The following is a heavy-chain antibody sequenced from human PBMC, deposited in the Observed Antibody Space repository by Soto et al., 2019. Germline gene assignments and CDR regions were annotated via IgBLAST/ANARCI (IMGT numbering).Heavy chain of an antibody. D-gene: IGHD2-2*01. V-gene: IGHV3-73*01. CDR1: GFTISATA. Sequence: GGSLRLSCAASGFTISATAMHWIRQASGKGLEWVGRIANNAENYAATYAASVKGRFTLSRDESKNTAYLQMNGLESEDTAIYYCAKYCSSTTCYGEYFQNWGQGTLVTVSS. J-gene: IGHJ1*01. CDR2: IANNAENYAA. CDR3: AKYCSSTTCYGEYFQN.